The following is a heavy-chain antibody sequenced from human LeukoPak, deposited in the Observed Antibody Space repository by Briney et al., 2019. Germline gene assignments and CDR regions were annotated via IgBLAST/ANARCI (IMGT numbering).Heavy chain of an antibody. J-gene: IGHJ4*01. CDR3: STGPRSLPY. CDR1: GFTFSNYA. Sequence: GGSLRLSCAASGFTFSNYAMHWVRQAPGKGLEWVAVVFYDGTIQYYADSVKGRFTISRDNAKNSLYLQMNSLRPEDTALYYCSTGPRSLPYWGPGTLVTVSS. D-gene: IGHD4-23*01. V-gene: IGHV3-30*04. CDR2: VFYDGTIQ.